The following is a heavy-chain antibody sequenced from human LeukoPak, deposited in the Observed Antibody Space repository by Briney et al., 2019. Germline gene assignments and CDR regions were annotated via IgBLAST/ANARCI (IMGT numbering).Heavy chain of an antibody. D-gene: IGHD3-16*01. V-gene: IGHV3-7*01. J-gene: IGHJ5*02. CDR3: ASHSYGYNH. CDR2: IKQDGSEK. CDR1: GNINTSYW. Sequence: GSLRLSCAASGNINTSYWMSWVRQTPGKGLEWVANIKQDGSEKNYVDSVKGRFTIFRDNARNSLYLQMNSLRAEDTAVYYCASHSYGYNHWGQGTLVIVSS.